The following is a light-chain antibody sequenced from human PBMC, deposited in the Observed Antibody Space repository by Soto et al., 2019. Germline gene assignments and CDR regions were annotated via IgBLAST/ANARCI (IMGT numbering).Light chain of an antibody. CDR3: AVWDDGLSGWV. CDR2: ANN. V-gene: IGLV1-47*02. CDR1: SSNIGSNY. J-gene: IGLJ3*02. Sequence: QSVLTQPPSASGTPGQRVTISCSGSSSNIGSNYVFWYHQLPGTAPKLLIYANNQRSSGVPDRVSGSKSGTSASLAISGLRSEDEADYYCAVWDDGLSGWVLSEGTEVTAL.